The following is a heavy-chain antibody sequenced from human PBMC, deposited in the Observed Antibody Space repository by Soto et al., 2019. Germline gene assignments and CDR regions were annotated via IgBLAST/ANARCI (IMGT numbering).Heavy chain of an antibody. J-gene: IGHJ4*02. CDR3: ERQGHSSSSGFDY. CDR1: GGSISSSSYY. D-gene: IGHD6-6*01. Sequence: QLQLQESGPGLVKPSETLSLTCTVSGGSISSSSYYWGWIRQPPGKGLEWIGSIYYSGSTYYNPSLQSRVTISVDTSKNQFSLKLSSVTAADTAVDYCERQGHSSSSGFDYWGQGTVVTVSS. CDR2: IYYSGST. V-gene: IGHV4-39*01.